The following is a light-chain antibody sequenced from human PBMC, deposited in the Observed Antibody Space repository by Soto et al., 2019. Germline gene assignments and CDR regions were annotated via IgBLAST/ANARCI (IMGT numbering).Light chain of an antibody. CDR1: SGHSSYA. CDR2: LNSDGSH. Sequence: QPVLTQSPSASASLGASVKLTCTLSSGHSSYAIAWHQQQPEKGPRYLIKLNSDGSHSKGDWITDRFSGSSSGAERYLTISSLQSEDEADYYCQTWGTGIHYVFGTGTKLTVL. CDR3: QTWGTGIHYV. V-gene: IGLV4-69*01. J-gene: IGLJ1*01.